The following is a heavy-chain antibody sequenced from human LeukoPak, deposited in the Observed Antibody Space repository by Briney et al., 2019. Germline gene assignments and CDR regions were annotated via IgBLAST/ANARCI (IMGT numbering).Heavy chain of an antibody. Sequence: GGSLRLSCAASGFTFSSYAMHWVRQAPGKGLEWVAVISYDGSNKYYADSVRGRFTISRDNSKFTLYMQMNSLRAEDTAVYYCARVRAGYCTSTSCYTGMDVWGQGTTVTVSS. V-gene: IGHV3-30*04. CDR2: ISYDGSNK. J-gene: IGHJ6*02. CDR1: GFTFSSYA. D-gene: IGHD2-2*01. CDR3: ARVRAGYCTSTSCYTGMDV.